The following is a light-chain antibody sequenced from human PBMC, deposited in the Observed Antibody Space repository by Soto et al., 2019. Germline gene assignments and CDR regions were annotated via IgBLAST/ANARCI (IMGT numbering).Light chain of an antibody. V-gene: IGKV1-8*01. CDR3: QQYNACWT. J-gene: IGKJ1*01. CDR1: QGISSY. Sequence: AIRITHSPSSVSASTGDRVTINFRASQGISSYLAWYQQKPGKAPKLLIYAASTLQSGVPSRFSGSGSGTEFTLTISSLQPDDCATYYCQQYNACWTFGQGTKVDIK. CDR2: AAS.